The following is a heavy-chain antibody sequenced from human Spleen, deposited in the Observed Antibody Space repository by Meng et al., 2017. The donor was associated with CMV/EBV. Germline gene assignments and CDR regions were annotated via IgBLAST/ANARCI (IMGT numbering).Heavy chain of an antibody. V-gene: IGHV3-30*04. CDR1: GFTFNAYD. CDR2: TSYDRTNN. Sequence: RLSCVAYGFTFNAYDMHWVLQAPGKGLEWVAVTSYDRTNNYYADSVKGRFTISRDNSKNSLYLQMNSLRTEDTAVYYCARDDGYFQHWGPGTLVTVSS. CDR3: ARDDGYFQH. J-gene: IGHJ1*01.